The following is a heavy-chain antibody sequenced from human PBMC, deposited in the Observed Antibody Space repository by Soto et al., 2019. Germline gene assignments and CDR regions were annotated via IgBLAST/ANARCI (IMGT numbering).Heavy chain of an antibody. D-gene: IGHD3-10*01. CDR2: ISAYNGNT. CDR1: GYTFTSYG. V-gene: IGHV1-18*04. Sequence: QVQLVQSGAEVKKPGASVKVSCKASGYTFTSYGISWVRQAPGQGLEWMGWISAYNGNTNYAQKLQGRVTMTTDTSTRTAYMELRSLRSDDTAVYYCARDARITMVRGVIVYWFDPWGQGTLVTVSS. J-gene: IGHJ5*02. CDR3: ARDARITMVRGVIVYWFDP.